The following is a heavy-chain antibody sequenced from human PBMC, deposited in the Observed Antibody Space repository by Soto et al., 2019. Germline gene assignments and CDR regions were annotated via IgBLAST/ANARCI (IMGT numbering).Heavy chain of an antibody. J-gene: IGHJ6*03. V-gene: IGHV3-30*03. CDR2: ISYDGRNK. Sequence: VQLVESGGGVVQPGGSLRLSCAASGFSFSNHGVHWVRQAPGKGLEWVAVISYDGRNKYYADSVKGRFTISRDNSKDTLYLQMNSLRAEDTAVYYCVRDNKFCTSICFYSFYNYHMDVWGKGSTVTVSS. CDR3: VRDNKFCTSICFYSFYNYHMDV. D-gene: IGHD2-2*01. CDR1: GFSFSNHG.